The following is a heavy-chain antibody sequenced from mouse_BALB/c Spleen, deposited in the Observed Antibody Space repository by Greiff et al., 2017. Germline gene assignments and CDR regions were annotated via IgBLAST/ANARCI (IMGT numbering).Heavy chain of an antibody. Sequence: VQLQQSGAELVKPGASVKLSCKASGYTFTSYYMYWVKQRPGQGLEWIGGINPSNGGTNFNEKFKSKATLTVDKSSSTAYMQLSSLTSEDSAVYYCTRGSYYGSSTWFAYWGQGTLVTVSA. V-gene: IGHV1S81*02. CDR1: GYTFTSYY. D-gene: IGHD1-1*01. J-gene: IGHJ3*01. CDR2: INPSNGGT. CDR3: TRGSYYGSSTWFAY.